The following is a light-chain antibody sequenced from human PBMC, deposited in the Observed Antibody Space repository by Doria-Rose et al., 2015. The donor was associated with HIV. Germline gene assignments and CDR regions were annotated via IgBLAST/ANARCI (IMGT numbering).Light chain of an antibody. V-gene: IGKV3-20*01. CDR3: HQYGTSWT. CDR1: QSSSSTY. J-gene: IGKJ1*01. Sequence: DIVMTQSSGTLSLSPGERATLSCRASQSSSSTYLAWYQQKPGQAPSLPIYDGSTRATGIPDRFSASGSGTDFTLTINRLEPEDFALYYCHQYGTSWTFGQGTKVEI. CDR2: DGS.